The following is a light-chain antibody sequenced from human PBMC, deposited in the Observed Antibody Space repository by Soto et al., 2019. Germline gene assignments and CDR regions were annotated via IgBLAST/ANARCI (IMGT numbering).Light chain of an antibody. CDR1: SSDVGGYNY. V-gene: IGLV2-14*01. CDR3: SSYTSSSTYVL. CDR2: EVS. J-gene: IGLJ2*01. Sequence: QSALTQPASVSGSPGQSITISCTGTSSDVGGYNYVSWYQQHPGKVPKLMIYEVSNRPSGVSNRFSGSKSGNTASLTISGLQAEDEADYYCSSYTSSSTYVLFGGGTQLTVL.